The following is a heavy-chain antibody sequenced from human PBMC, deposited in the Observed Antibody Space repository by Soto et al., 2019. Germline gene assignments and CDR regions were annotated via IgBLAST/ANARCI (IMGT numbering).Heavy chain of an antibody. CDR3: ARGLLTYDFWSGYYNPYYYGMDV. Sequence: ASVKVSCKASGYTFTSYDINWVRQATGQGLEWMGWMNPNSGNTGYAQKFQGRVTMTRNTSISTAYMELSSLRSEDTAVYYCARGLLTYDFWSGYYNPYYYGMDVWGQGTTVTVPS. J-gene: IGHJ6*02. CDR1: GYTFTSYD. V-gene: IGHV1-8*01. CDR2: MNPNSGNT. D-gene: IGHD3-3*01.